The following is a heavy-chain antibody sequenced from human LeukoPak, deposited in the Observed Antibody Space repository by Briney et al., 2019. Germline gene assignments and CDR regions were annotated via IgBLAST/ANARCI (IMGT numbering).Heavy chain of an antibody. CDR3: ARAVGYSYGFDY. V-gene: IGHV1-2*02. CDR1: GYRFAAYY. CDR2: ISPNNGVT. J-gene: IGHJ4*02. Sequence: ASVKVSCKASGYRFAAYYIHWVRQAPGQGPEWMGWISPNNGVTKYAQRFQGRVTMAWDTSTSTAHMELRRLTSDDTAVYYCARAVGYSYGFDYWGQGTLVTVSS. D-gene: IGHD5-18*01.